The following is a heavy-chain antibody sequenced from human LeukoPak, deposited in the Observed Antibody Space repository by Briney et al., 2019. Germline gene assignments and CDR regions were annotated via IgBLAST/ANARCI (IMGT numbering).Heavy chain of an antibody. CDR3: ARKGISAMAGAFDM. D-gene: IGHD2-15*01. CDR2: IHSSGST. CDR1: GGSTSNYH. V-gene: IGHV4-4*07. J-gene: IGHJ3*02. Sequence: SETLSLTCTVSGGSTSNYHWTWIRQPAGKGLEWIGRIHSSGSTNYNPSLKSRLTMSVDTSRNQFSMKLTSVIAADTAVYYCARKGISAMAGAFDMWGQGTVVTVSS.